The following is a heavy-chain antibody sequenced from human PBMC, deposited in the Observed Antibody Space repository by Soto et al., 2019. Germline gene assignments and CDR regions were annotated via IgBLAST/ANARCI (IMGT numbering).Heavy chain of an antibody. Sequence: ASVKVSCKASGYTFIAYYIHWVRQAPGQGLEWMGWINPNSGATNYPQKFQGRVTMTRDRSITTAYMELSRLKSDDTALYFCARYAVSTIGNFDFWGQGTPVTVSS. V-gene: IGHV1-2*02. CDR2: INPNSGAT. D-gene: IGHD5-12*01. CDR1: GYTFIAYY. CDR3: ARYAVSTIGNFDF. J-gene: IGHJ4*02.